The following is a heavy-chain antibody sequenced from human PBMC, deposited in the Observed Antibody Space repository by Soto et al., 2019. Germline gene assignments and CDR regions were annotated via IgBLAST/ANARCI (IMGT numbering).Heavy chain of an antibody. V-gene: IGHV1-69*02. Sequence: QVQLVQSGAEVTKPGSSVKVSCKASGGTFSSYTISWVRQAPGQGLEWMGRIIPSIGIANYAQKVQGRVTITADKSTSTAYMELSSLRSDDTAVYYCPGGDVYNFQAAYWGQRTLVTVSS. D-gene: IGHD3-3*01. CDR3: PGGDVYNFQAAY. CDR1: GGTFSSYT. J-gene: IGHJ4*02. CDR2: IIPSIGIA.